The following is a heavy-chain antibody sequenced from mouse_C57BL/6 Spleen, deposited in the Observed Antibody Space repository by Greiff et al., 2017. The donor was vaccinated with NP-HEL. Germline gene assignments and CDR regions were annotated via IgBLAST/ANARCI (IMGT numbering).Heavy chain of an antibody. V-gene: IGHV1-69*01. J-gene: IGHJ3*01. CDR2: IDPSDSYT. Sequence: QVQLQQPGAELVMPGASVKLSCKASGYTFTSYWMHWVKQRPGQGLEWIGEIDPSDSYTNYNQKFKGKSTLTVDKSSSTAYMQLSSLTSEDSAVYYCARGGIYGSSPAWFAYWGQGTLVTVSA. CDR3: ARGGIYGSSPAWFAY. D-gene: IGHD1-1*01. CDR1: GYTFTSYW.